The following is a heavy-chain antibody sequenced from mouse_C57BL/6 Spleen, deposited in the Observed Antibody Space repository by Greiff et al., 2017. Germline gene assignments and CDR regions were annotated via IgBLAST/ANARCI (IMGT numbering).Heavy chain of an antibody. CDR3: TTCGTTVPYFGY. CDR1: GFNIKDYY. CDR2: IDPEDGDT. D-gene: IGHD1-1*01. J-gene: IGHJ2*01. Sequence: EVQLQQSGAELVRPGASVKLSCTASGFNIKDYYMHWVKQRPEQGLEWIGRIDPEDGDTEYAPKFQGKATMTADTSSNTAYLQLSSLTSEDTAVYYCTTCGTTVPYFGYWGQGTTLTVSS. V-gene: IGHV14-1*01.